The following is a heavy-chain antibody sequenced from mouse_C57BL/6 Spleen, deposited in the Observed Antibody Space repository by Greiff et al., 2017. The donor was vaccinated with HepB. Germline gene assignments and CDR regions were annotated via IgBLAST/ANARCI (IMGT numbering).Heavy chain of an antibody. CDR2: ISNGGGST. J-gene: IGHJ1*03. CDR3: ARQSNNGGYFDV. CDR1: GFTFSDYY. V-gene: IGHV5-12*01. D-gene: IGHD2-5*01. Sequence: DVQLVESGGGLVQPGGSLKLSCAASGFTFSDYYMYWVRQTPEKRLEWVAYISNGGGSTYYPDTVKGRFTISRNNAKNTLYLQMSRLKSEDTAMYYCARQSNNGGYFDVWGTGTTVTVSS.